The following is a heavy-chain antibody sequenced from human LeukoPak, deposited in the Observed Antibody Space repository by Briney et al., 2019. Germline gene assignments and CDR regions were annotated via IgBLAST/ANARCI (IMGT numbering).Heavy chain of an antibody. CDR2: TYYRSQWYY. CDR3: AKERSSWYYLDY. V-gene: IGHV6-1*01. D-gene: IGHD6-13*01. J-gene: IGHJ4*02. CDR1: GDSVSSNIAT. Sequence: SQTLSLTCVISGDSVSSNIATWNWIRQSPSRGLEWLGRTYYRSQWYYGYEVSVRSRITINPDTSKNQFSLQPSSVTPEDTAVYFCAKERSSWYYLDYWGQGMLVTVSS.